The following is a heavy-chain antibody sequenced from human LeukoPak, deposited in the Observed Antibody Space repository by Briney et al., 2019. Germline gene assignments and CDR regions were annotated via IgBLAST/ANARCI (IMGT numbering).Heavy chain of an antibody. Sequence: SETLSLTCTVSGGSISGYYWSWIRQPPGKGLEWIGYIYYSGSTNYNPSLKSRVTISVDTSKNQFSLKLSSVTAADTAVYYCARAEGDFWSGYRRHNWFDPWGQGTLVTVSS. CDR2: IYYSGST. CDR3: ARAEGDFWSGYRRHNWFDP. D-gene: IGHD3-3*01. J-gene: IGHJ5*02. V-gene: IGHV4-59*01. CDR1: GGSISGYY.